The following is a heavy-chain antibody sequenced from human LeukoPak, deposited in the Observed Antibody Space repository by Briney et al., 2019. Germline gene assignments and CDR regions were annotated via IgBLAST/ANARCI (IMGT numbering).Heavy chain of an antibody. CDR3: ARLSRLNKMATIGNAFDI. D-gene: IGHD5-24*01. CDR1: GYSFTSYW. CDR2: IYPGDSDT. Sequence: PGESLKISCKGSGYSFTSYWIGWVRQMPGKGLEWMGIIYPGDSDTRYSPSFQGQVTISADKSISTAYLQWSSLKASDTAMYYCARLSRLNKMATIGNAFDIWGQGTMVTVSS. V-gene: IGHV5-51*01. J-gene: IGHJ3*02.